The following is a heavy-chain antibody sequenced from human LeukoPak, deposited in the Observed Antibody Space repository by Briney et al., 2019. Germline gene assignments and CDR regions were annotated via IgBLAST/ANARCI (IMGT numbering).Heavy chain of an antibody. CDR3: ARDGGAVAGNDAFDI. CDR1: GYTFTGYY. CDR2: INPNSGGT. V-gene: IGHV1-2*02. J-gene: IGHJ3*02. D-gene: IGHD6-19*01. Sequence: ASVKVSCKASGYTFTGYYMHWVRQAPGQGLEWMGWINPNSGGTNYAQKFQGRVTMTRDTSISTAYMDLTRLKSDDTAVYYCARDGGAVAGNDAFDIWGQGTMVTVSS.